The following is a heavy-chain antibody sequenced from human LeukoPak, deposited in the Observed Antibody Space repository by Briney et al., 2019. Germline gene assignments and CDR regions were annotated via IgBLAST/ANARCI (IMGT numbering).Heavy chain of an antibody. J-gene: IGHJ4*02. CDR1: GFIFSKYW. D-gene: IGHD4-23*01. CDR2: IRQDGGDI. Sequence: PGGSLRLSCTASGFIFSKYWMTWLRQAPGKGLEWVANIRQDGGDIHYVDSVKGRFTISRDNGKNSLYLQMNSLRAEDTAVYYCARGSSDYGGNPNFDYWGQGTLVTVSS. V-gene: IGHV3-7*01. CDR3: ARGSSDYGGNPNFDY.